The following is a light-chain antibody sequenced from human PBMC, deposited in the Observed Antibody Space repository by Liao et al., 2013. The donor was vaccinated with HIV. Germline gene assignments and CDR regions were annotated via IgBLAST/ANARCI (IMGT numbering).Light chain of an antibody. V-gene: IGLV3-27*01. CDR1: VLAKKY. J-gene: IGLJ3*02. CDR3: QVWDSSGDHPRV. CDR2: KDS. Sequence: SYELTQPSSVSVSPGQTARITCSGDVLAKKYARWFQQKPGQAPVLVIYKDSDRPSGIPERFSGSSSGTTVTLTISGAQVEDEADYYCQVWDSSGDHPRVFGGGTKLTVL.